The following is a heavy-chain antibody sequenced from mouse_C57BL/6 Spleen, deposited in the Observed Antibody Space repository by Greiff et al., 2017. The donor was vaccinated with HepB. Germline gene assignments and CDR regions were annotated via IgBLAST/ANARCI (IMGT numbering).Heavy chain of an antibody. J-gene: IGHJ2*01. CDR2: ISYDGSN. V-gene: IGHV3-6*01. Sequence: ESGPGLVKPSQSLSLTCSVTGYSITSGYYWNWIRQFPGNKLEWMGYISYDGSNNYNPSLKNRISITRDTSKNQFFLKLNSVTTEDTATYYCARITTVAYYFDYWGQGTTLTVSS. CDR3: ARITTVAYYFDY. CDR1: GYSITSGYY. D-gene: IGHD1-1*01.